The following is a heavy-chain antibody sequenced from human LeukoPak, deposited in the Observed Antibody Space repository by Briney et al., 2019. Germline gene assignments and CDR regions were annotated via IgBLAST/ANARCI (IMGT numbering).Heavy chain of an antibody. D-gene: IGHD3-22*01. Sequence: SETLSLTCTVSGGSISSGGYYWSWIRQHPGKGLEWIGYIYYSGSTYYNPSLKSRATISVDTSKNQFSLKLSSVTAADTAVYYCARLKEHYYDSSGPNYFDYWGQGTLVTVSS. CDR1: GGSISSGGYY. CDR3: ARLKEHYYDSSGPNYFDY. CDR2: IYYSGST. V-gene: IGHV4-31*03. J-gene: IGHJ4*02.